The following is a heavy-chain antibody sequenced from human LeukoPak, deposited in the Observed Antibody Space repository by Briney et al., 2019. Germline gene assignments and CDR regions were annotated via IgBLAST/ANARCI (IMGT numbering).Heavy chain of an antibody. CDR3: ARLSGDGYNYYYYGMDV. D-gene: IGHD5-24*01. J-gene: IGHJ6*02. Sequence: GGSLRLSCAASGFTFSSYAMSWVRQAPGKGLEWVSAISGSGGSTYYADSVKGRFTISRDNSKNTLYLQMNSLRAEDTAVYYCARLSGDGYNYYYYGMDVWGQGTTVTVSS. CDR1: GFTFSSYA. V-gene: IGHV3-23*01. CDR2: ISGSGGST.